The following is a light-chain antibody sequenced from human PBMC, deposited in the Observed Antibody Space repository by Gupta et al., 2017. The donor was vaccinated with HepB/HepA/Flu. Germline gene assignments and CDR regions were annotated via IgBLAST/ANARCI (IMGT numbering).Light chain of an antibody. CDR1: QSRMHSNGYNY. V-gene: IGKV2-28*01. CDR3: RQALQTLWT. CDR2: LGS. J-gene: IGKJ1*01. Sequence: DTVMTQSPLSLPVTPGEPASISCRSSQSRMHSNGYNYLDWYLQKPGQSQQLLIYLGSNRASGVPDRFSGSGSGTDFTLKISRVEAEDVGVYYCRQALQTLWTFGQGTKVENK.